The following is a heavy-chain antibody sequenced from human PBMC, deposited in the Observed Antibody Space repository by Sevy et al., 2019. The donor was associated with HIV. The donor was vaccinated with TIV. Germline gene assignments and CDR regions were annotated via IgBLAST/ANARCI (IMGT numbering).Heavy chain of an antibody. Sequence: GGSLRLSCATFGFNFRNSWMAWVRQTPGKGLEFLADIKQAGYETYYVDSVKGRFTIFRDNAKNSLHLQMISLRAEDTAMYFCVRDKEEGASVFDYWGQGTPVTVSS. J-gene: IGHJ4*02. CDR3: VRDKEEGASVFDY. CDR1: GFNFRNSW. V-gene: IGHV3-7*03. D-gene: IGHD1-26*01. CDR2: IKQAGYET.